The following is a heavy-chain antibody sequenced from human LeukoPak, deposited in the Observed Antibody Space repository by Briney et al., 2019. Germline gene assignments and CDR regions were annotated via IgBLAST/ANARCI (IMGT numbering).Heavy chain of an antibody. Sequence: SQTLSLTCAISGDSVSSNSAAWNWIGQSPSRGLEWLGRTYYRSKWYNDYAVSLKSRISINPDTSKNQFSLQLNSVTPEDTAMYYCARGFYYTGMDVWGQGTTVTVSS. CDR1: GDSVSSNSAA. V-gene: IGHV6-1*01. CDR2: TYYRSKWYN. J-gene: IGHJ6*02. CDR3: ARGFYYTGMDV. D-gene: IGHD3-10*01.